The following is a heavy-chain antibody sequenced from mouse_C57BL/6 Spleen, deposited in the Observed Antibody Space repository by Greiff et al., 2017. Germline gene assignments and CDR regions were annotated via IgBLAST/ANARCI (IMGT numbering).Heavy chain of an antibody. CDR1: GYTFTSYG. CDR2: IYPRSGNT. J-gene: IGHJ4*01. CDR3: AIPTGHYAMDY. Sequence: QVQLQQSGAELARPGASVKLSCKASGYTFTSYGISWVKQRTGQGLEWIGEIYPRSGNTYYNEKFKGKATLTADKSSSTAYMELRILTSEDSAVYFCAIPTGHYAMDYWGQGTSVTVSS. V-gene: IGHV1-81*01. D-gene: IGHD2-10*01.